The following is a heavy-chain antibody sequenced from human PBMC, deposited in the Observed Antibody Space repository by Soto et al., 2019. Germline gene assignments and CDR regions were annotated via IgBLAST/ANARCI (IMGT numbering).Heavy chain of an antibody. D-gene: IGHD7-27*01. Sequence: EVQLVESGGGLVQPGGSLRLSCAASGFTFSSYWMSWVRQAPGKGLEWVANIKQDGSEKYYVDSVKGRFTISRDNAKNSLYLQMDSLRAEDTAVYYCARDHSNWGWYFDLWGRGTLVTVSS. CDR3: ARDHSNWGWYFDL. CDR1: GFTFSSYW. V-gene: IGHV3-7*03. CDR2: IKQDGSEK. J-gene: IGHJ2*01.